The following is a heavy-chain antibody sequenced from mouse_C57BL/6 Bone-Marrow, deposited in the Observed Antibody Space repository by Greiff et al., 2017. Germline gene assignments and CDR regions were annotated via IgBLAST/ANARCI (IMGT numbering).Heavy chain of an antibody. J-gene: IGHJ4*01. CDR2: ISGGGGNT. Sequence: DVQLVESGGGLVKPGGSLKLSCAASGFTFSSYTMSWVRQTPEKRLEWVATISGGGGNTYYPDSVKGRFTISRDNAKNTLYLQMSSLRSEDTALYYCARHEPAVVDYAMDYWGQGTSVTVSS. D-gene: IGHD1-1*01. CDR3: ARHEPAVVDYAMDY. V-gene: IGHV5-9*01. CDR1: GFTFSSYT.